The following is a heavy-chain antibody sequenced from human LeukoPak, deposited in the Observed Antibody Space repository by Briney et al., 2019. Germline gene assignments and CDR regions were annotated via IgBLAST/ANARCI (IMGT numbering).Heavy chain of an antibody. CDR2: IKEDGRDK. J-gene: IGHJ4*02. CDR1: GFTFSRYW. D-gene: IGHD2-8*02. Sequence: GGSLRLSCAASGFTFSRYWMSWVRQAPGKGLEWVASIKEDGRDKYYVDSVKGRSTISKDNAKSSVYLQMNSLRVGDMAVYYCARDAGGGFDYWGQGTRVTVSS. CDR3: ARDAGGGFDY. V-gene: IGHV3-7*01.